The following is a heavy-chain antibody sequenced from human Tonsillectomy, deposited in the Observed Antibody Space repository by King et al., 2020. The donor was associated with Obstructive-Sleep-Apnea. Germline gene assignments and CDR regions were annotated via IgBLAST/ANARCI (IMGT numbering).Heavy chain of an antibody. CDR3: AGQPRYYDNSPFDY. Sequence: QLVQSGAEVKKPGESLKISCKGSGYSFTSYWIGWVRQMPGKGLEWMGIIYPGDSDTRYSPPFQGQVTIPADRSIRTAYLPWSSLKASDTAMYYCAGQPRYYDNSPFDYWGQGTLVTVSS. V-gene: IGHV5-51*01. CDR2: IYPGDSDT. CDR1: GYSFTSYW. D-gene: IGHD3-22*01. J-gene: IGHJ4*02.